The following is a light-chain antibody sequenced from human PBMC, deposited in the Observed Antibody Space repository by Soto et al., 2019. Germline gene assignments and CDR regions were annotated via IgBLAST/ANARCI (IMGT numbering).Light chain of an antibody. CDR3: QQYNNWPPNLT. Sequence: EIVMTQSPATLAVSPGERATLSCRASQSVSTNLAWYQQKPGQAPRLLVYGASAMATGIPGRFSGSGSGSECTLTISSLQSEDFAVYYCQQYNNWPPNLTFGGGTKVEIK. J-gene: IGKJ4*01. V-gene: IGKV3-15*01. CDR1: QSVSTN. CDR2: GAS.